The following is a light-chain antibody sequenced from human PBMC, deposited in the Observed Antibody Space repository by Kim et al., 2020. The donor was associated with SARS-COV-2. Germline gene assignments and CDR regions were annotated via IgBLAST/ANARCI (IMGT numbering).Light chain of an antibody. V-gene: IGKV1-17*01. CDR3: LQHSTSPIT. CDR1: QDIRND. J-gene: IGKJ5*01. CDR2: GAS. Sequence: ASVGDRVTITCRASQDIRNDLGWYQQNPGRAPKRLIYGASSLQSGVPSRFSGSGSGTEFTLTISSVQPEDFATYFCLQHSTSPITFGQGTRLEIK.